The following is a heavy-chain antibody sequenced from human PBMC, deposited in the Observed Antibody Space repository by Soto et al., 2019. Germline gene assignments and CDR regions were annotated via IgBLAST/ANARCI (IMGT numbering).Heavy chain of an antibody. CDR3: VKTDHKFQYCSGGSCYDPYYYGMDV. J-gene: IGHJ6*02. D-gene: IGHD2-15*01. CDR1: GFTFSSYA. CDR2: ISSNGGST. V-gene: IGHV3-64D*06. Sequence: GGSLRLSCSASGFTFSSYAMHWVRQAPGKGLEYVSAISSNGGSTYYADSVKGRFTISRDNSKNTLYLQMSSLRAEDTAVYHCVKTDHKFQYCSGGSCYDPYYYGMDVWGQGTTVTVSS.